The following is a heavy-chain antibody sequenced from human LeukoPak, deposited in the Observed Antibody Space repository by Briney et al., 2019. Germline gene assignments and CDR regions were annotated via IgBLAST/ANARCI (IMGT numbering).Heavy chain of an antibody. Sequence: PGGSLRLSCAASGFTFSSYNMNWVRRAPGQGLEWVSTIRTNGAGTHYADSVRGRFTISRDDSKNTLYLQMDSLRAEDMAVYYCARAAYGASGPLFDYWGQGTLVTVSS. CDR1: GFTFSSYN. J-gene: IGHJ4*02. CDR2: IRTNGAGT. V-gene: IGHV3-23*01. D-gene: IGHD4-17*01. CDR3: ARAAYGASGPLFDY.